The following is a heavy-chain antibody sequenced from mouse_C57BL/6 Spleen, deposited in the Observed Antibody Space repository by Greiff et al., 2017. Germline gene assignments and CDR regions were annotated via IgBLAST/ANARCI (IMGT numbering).Heavy chain of an antibody. J-gene: IGHJ2*01. Sequence: QVTLKESGPGILQSSQTLSLTCSFSGFSLSPSGMGVSWIRQPSGKGLEWLAHIYWGDDKRYNPSLKSPLTISKDTSRNQVFHKITSVDTSDTATYYCARFTTVVALDYWGQGTTLTVSS. V-gene: IGHV8-12*01. CDR2: IYWGDDK. CDR3: ARFTTVVALDY. CDR1: GFSLSPSGMG. D-gene: IGHD1-1*01.